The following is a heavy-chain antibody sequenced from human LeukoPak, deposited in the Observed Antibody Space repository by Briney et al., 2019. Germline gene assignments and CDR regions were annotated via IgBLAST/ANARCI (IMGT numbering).Heavy chain of an antibody. D-gene: IGHD6-19*01. CDR1: GFTFSSYE. J-gene: IGHJ4*02. Sequence: GGSLRLSCAASGFTFSSYEMNWVRQAPGKGLEGVSYISSSGSTIYYADSVKGRFTISRDNAKNSLYLQMNSLRAEDTAVYYCAKDLYEGIAVAAASSDYSGEGTLVTVSS. CDR3: AKDLYEGIAVAAASSDY. CDR2: ISSSGSTI. V-gene: IGHV3-48*03.